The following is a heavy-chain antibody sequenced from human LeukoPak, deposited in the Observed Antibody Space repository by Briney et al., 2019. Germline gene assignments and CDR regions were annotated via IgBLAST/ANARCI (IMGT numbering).Heavy chain of an antibody. V-gene: IGHV4-34*01. J-gene: IGHJ4*02. Sequence: GSLRLSCAASGFTFSSYSMNWIRQPPGKGLEWIGEINHSGSTNYNPSLKSRVTISVDTSKNQFSLKLSSVTAADTAVYYCARSKLGSSWPHAFDYWGQGTLVTVSS. CDR1: GFTFSSYS. D-gene: IGHD6-13*01. CDR2: INHSGST. CDR3: ARSKLGSSWPHAFDY.